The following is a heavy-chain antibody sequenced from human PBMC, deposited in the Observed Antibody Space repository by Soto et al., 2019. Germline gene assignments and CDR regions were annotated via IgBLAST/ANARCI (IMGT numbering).Heavy chain of an antibody. J-gene: IGHJ3*02. CDR3: AHRTDMIVPFDT. D-gene: IGHD3-22*01. Sequence: QITLKESGPTLLKPTQTLTLTWTFSGFSLSASGVGVGWIRQPPGKALEWLALIYWDDIKRYSPSLKSRLTITKDTSKNQVVLTMTSMDPVDTATYYCAHRTDMIVPFDTWGQGTVITVSS. V-gene: IGHV2-5*02. CDR2: IYWDDIK. CDR1: GFSLSASGVG.